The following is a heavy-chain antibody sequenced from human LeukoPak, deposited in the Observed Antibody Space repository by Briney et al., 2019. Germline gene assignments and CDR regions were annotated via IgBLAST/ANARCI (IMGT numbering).Heavy chain of an antibody. CDR1: GYTFTGYY. D-gene: IGHD3-22*01. CDR3: ARDSGMDYYDSSGYYYVLLRN. CDR2: INPNSGGT. J-gene: IGHJ4*02. Sequence: ASVKVSCKASGYTFTGYYMHWARQAPGQGLEWMGWINPNSGGTNYTQKFQGRVTMTRDTSISTAYMELSRLRSDDTAVYYCARDSGMDYYDSSGYYYVLLRNWGQGTLITVSS. V-gene: IGHV1-2*02.